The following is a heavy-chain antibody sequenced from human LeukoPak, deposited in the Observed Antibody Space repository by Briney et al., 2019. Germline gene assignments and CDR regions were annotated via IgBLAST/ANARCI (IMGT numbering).Heavy chain of an antibody. V-gene: IGHV3-21*01. J-gene: IGHJ5*02. CDR3: ARGDRSGNYYGSGSP. CDR1: GFTFSSYS. Sequence: PGGSLRLSCAASGFTFSSYSMNWVRQAPGKGLEWVSSISSSSSYIYYADSVKGRFTISRDNAKNSLYLQMNSLRAGDTAVYYCARGDRSGNYYGSGSPWGQGTLVTASS. D-gene: IGHD3-10*01. CDR2: ISSSSSYI.